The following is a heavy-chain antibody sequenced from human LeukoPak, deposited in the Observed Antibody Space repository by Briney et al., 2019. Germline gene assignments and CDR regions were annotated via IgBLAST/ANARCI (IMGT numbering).Heavy chain of an antibody. Sequence: SETLSLTGAGYGGSFSGYYWSWIRQPPGKGLQWIGEINHSGSTNYNPSLKSRVTISVDTYKNQFSLKLSSVTAADTAVYYCARALYDYVWGSYPTYWGQGTLVTVSS. CDR2: INHSGST. CDR3: ARALYDYVWGSYPTY. J-gene: IGHJ4*02. CDR1: GGSFSGYY. D-gene: IGHD3-16*02. V-gene: IGHV4-34*01.